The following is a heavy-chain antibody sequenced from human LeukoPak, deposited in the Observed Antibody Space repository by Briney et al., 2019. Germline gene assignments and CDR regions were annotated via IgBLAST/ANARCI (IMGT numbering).Heavy chain of an antibody. CDR2: ISARNGNT. CDR3: ARDNGGAYYFDSSAYYHNDAFDI. V-gene: IGHV1-18*01. Sequence: ASVKVSCKASGYTFTSFGISWVRQAPGQGLERVGWISARNGNTNYAQKLQGRVTMTTDTSASTAYMELRSLRSDDTAVYYCARDNGGAYYFDSSAYYHNDAFDIWGQGTMVTVSS. J-gene: IGHJ3*02. CDR1: GYTFTSFG. D-gene: IGHD3-22*01.